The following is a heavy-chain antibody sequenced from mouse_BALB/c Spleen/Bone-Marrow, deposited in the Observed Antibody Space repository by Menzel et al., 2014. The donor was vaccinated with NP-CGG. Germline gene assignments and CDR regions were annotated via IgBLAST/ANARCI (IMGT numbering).Heavy chain of an antibody. Sequence: EVMLVESGGGLVHPGGSPKLSCAASGFTFSSFGMHWVRQAPERGLEWVAYISSGSSTIFYADTVKGRFTISRDNPKNPLFLQMTSLRSEDTAMYYCTRGGNWEDFDYWGQGTTLTVSS. D-gene: IGHD4-1*01. CDR2: ISSGSSTI. J-gene: IGHJ2*01. CDR1: GFTFSSFG. V-gene: IGHV5-17*02. CDR3: TRGGNWEDFDY.